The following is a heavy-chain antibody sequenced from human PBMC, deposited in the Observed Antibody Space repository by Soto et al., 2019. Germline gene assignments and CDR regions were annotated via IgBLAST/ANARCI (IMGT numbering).Heavy chain of an antibody. CDR1: GGSISSGGYS. Sequence: SETLSLTCAVSGGSISSGGYSWSWIRQPPGKGLEWIGEINHSGSTNYNPSLKSRVTISVDTSKNQFSLKLSSVTAADTAVYYCARRKGFGVYYYYGMDVWGQGTTVTVSS. J-gene: IGHJ6*02. CDR2: INHSGST. V-gene: IGHV4-34*01. D-gene: IGHD3-10*01. CDR3: ARRKGFGVYYYYGMDV.